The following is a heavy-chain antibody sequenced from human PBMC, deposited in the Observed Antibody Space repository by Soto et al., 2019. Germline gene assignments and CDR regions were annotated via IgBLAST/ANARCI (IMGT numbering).Heavy chain of an antibody. CDR3: ARGELESKVNSYYYAMDV. Sequence: SETLSLTCTVSGGSVSSGSNYWSWIRQPPGKGLEWIGYIDYSGSSNYNPSLKSRVTISVDTSKNQFSLKLSSVTAADTAVYYCARGELESKVNSYYYAMDVWGQGTTVTVSS. V-gene: IGHV4-61*01. D-gene: IGHD3-10*01. J-gene: IGHJ6*02. CDR2: IDYSGSS. CDR1: GGSVSSGSNY.